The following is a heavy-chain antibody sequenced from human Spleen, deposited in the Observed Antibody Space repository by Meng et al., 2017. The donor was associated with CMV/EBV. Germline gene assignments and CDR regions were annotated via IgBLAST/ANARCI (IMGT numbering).Heavy chain of an antibody. D-gene: IGHD1-26*01. J-gene: IGHJ4*02. V-gene: IGHV1-69*12. Sequence: QVQLVRAGAEVKKPWSSGKVSCKASGGTFSSFAISWVRQAPGQGLEWMGGIIPIFGTANYAQKFQGRVTITADESTSTAYMELSSLRSEDTAVYYCARGVGGSYSFDYWGQGTLVTVSS. CDR3: ARGVGGSYSFDY. CDR2: IIPIFGTA. CDR1: GGTFSSFA.